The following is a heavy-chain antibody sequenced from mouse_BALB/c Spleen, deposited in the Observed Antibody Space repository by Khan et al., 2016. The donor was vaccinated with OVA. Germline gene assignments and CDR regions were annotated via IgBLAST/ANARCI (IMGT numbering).Heavy chain of an antibody. V-gene: IGHV5-17*02. D-gene: IGHD2-1*01. J-gene: IGHJ1*01. CDR3: ARSVGNFHWYFDV. CDR1: GFTLSSFG. Sequence: EVQLVESGGGLVRPGGSRKLSCAASGFTLSSFGMHWVRQAPKKGLEWVAYISSGSSTVYYVDTVKGRFTISRDSHKNTLFLQMTSLRSEDSAMYDCARSVGNFHWYFDVWGAGTSVTVSS. CDR2: ISSGSSTV.